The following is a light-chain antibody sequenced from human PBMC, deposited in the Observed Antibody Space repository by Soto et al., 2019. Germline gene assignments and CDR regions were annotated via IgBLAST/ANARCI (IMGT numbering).Light chain of an antibody. CDR1: SSDVGGYNY. V-gene: IGLV2-14*01. CDR2: EVS. Sequence: QSALTQPASVSGSPGQSIAISCTGTSSDVGGYNYVSWFQQHPDKAPELIIYEVSNRPSGVSNRFSGSKSGNTASLTISGLQAEDEADYYCTSYTSSNTWVFGGGTKLTVL. CDR3: TSYTSSNTWV. J-gene: IGLJ3*02.